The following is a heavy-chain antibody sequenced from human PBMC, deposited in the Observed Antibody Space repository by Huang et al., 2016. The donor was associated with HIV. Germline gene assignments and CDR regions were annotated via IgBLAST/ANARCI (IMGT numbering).Heavy chain of an antibody. CDR2: ISGNVGST. J-gene: IGHJ4*02. CDR3: AKGIKSSGSYYFDY. V-gene: IGHV3-23*01. CDR1: GFTFNNYA. Sequence: EVQLLESGGGLVQPGGSLRLSCAASGFTFNNYAMNWVRQAPGKGLEGVSTISGNVGSTYYADSVKGRFTISRDNSKNTLYLHMNSLRVEDTAVYYCAKGIKSSGSYYFDYWGQGTLVTVSS. D-gene: IGHD3-10*01.